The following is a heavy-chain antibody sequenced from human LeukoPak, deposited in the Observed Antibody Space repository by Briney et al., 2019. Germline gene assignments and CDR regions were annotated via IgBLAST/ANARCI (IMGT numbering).Heavy chain of an antibody. V-gene: IGHV3-21*01. CDR1: GFTFSSYA. Sequence: GSLRLSCAASGFTFSSYAMSWVRQAPGKGLEWVSSITSSSSYIYYADSVKGRFTISRDNAKNSLYLQMNSLRAEDTAVYYCAREMLAAVAAQSWGQGTLVTVSS. D-gene: IGHD6-19*01. CDR3: AREMLAAVAAQS. CDR2: ITSSSSYI. J-gene: IGHJ5*02.